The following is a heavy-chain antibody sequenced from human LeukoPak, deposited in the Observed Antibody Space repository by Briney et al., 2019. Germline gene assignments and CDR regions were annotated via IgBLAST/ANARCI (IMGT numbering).Heavy chain of an antibody. Sequence: GRSLRLSCAASGFIFSGYAMHWVRQAPGKGLEWVAVISYDGSNKYYADSVKGRFTISRDNSKNTLYLQMNSLRAEDTAVYYCAREAARGFDYWGQGTLVTVSS. CDR3: AREAARGFDY. V-gene: IGHV3-30-3*01. D-gene: IGHD6-6*01. CDR1: GFIFSGYA. CDR2: ISYDGSNK. J-gene: IGHJ4*02.